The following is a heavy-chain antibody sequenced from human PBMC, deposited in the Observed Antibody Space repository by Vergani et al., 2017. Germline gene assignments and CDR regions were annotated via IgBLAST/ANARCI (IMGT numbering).Heavy chain of an antibody. D-gene: IGHD5-12*01. CDR3: TKGSRGYTGYFFDY. J-gene: IGHJ4*02. CDR1: GFSFPGYA. V-gene: IGHV3-23*01. CDR2: ISGNNDDV. Sequence: EVQLLESGGGLVQPGGSLRLSCEASGFSFPGYAMSWVRQAPGKGLEWVSSISGNNDDVYYADSVKGRFTISRDNAKNSLYLDMSSLRAEDTAVYYCTKGSRGYTGYFFDYWGQGTLAAVSS.